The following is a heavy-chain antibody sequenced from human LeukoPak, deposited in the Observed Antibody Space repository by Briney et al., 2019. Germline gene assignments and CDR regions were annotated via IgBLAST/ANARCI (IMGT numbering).Heavy chain of an antibody. J-gene: IGHJ4*02. CDR2: IKPDGSEK. Sequence: GRSLRLSCAVSGLTFSRYWMTWVRQAPGKGLEWVANIKPDGSEKYYVDSVKGRFTISRDNAKNSLYLQMNSLRAEDTAVYYCARDQTPFVWGQGTLVTVSS. V-gene: IGHV3-7*01. CDR3: ARDQTPFV. CDR1: GLTFSRYW.